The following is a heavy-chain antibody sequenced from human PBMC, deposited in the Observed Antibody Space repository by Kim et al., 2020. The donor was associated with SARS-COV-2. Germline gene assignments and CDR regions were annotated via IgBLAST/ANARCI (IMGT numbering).Heavy chain of an antibody. J-gene: IGHJ4*02. V-gene: IGHV1-3*01. D-gene: IGHD3-10*01. CDR3: AREGRDTNAGSWDY. CDR2: INVATGGT. Sequence: ASVKVSCKASGYTFSSYGLHWVRQAPGQRLEWMGWINVATGGTKYSQNFQGRVAITRDTSANTAYMELSSLSSEDTAVYYCAREGRDTNAGSWDYWGQGTLVTVA. CDR1: GYTFSSYG.